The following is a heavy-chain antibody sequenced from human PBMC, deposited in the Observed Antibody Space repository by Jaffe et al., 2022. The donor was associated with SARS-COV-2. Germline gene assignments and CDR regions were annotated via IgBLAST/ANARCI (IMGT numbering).Heavy chain of an antibody. CDR3: ARGTSGAFDH. V-gene: IGHV3-74*01. CDR2: INSDGSTT. CDR1: GFTFSSYW. Sequence: EVQLVESGGGIVQPGGSLRLSCAASGFTFSSYWMHWVRQAPGKGLVWVSRINSDGSTTTYADSVKGRFTISRDNAQNTLYLQMNSLRAEDTAVYYCARGTSGAFDHWGQGTLVTVSS. D-gene: IGHD6-19*01. J-gene: IGHJ4*02.